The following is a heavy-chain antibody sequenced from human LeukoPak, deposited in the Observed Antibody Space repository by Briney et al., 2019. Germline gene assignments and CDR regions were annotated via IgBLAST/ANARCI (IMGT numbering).Heavy chain of an antibody. CDR1: GGSISSHY. V-gene: IGHV4-59*11. CDR3: ARCPYYYDSSGQTFDAFDI. D-gene: IGHD3-22*01. J-gene: IGHJ3*02. Sequence: SETLSLTCTVSGGSISSHYWSWIRQPPGKGLEWIGYIYYSGSTNYNPSLESRVTISVDTSKNQFSLKLRSVTAADTAVYYCARCPYYYDSSGQTFDAFDIWGQGTMVTVS. CDR2: IYYSGST.